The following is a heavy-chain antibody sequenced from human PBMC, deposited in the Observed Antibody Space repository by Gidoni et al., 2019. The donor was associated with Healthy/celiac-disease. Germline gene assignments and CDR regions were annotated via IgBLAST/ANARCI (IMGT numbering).Heavy chain of an antibody. CDR1: GGSISSGGYS. Sequence: QLQLQESGSGLVKPSQTLSLTCAVSGGSISSGGYSWSWIRQPPGKGLEWIGYIYHSGRTYYNPSLKSRVTISVDRSKNQFSLKLSSVTAADTAVYYCARDGGYCSGGSCQNWYFDLWGRGTLVTVSS. CDR2: IYHSGRT. J-gene: IGHJ2*01. CDR3: ARDGGYCSGGSCQNWYFDL. V-gene: IGHV4-30-2*01. D-gene: IGHD2-15*01.